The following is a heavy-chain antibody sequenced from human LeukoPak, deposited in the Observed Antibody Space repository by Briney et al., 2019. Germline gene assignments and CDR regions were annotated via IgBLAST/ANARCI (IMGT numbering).Heavy chain of an antibody. Sequence: GSLRLSCAASGFSFTTHSMNWVRQAPGKGLEWVSFISVTSSFISYADSVKGRFTISRDNGENSLYLQMNSLRAEDTVVYYCVRELLSCAGPVAFDIWGQRAMVTVSS. J-gene: IGHJ3*02. CDR1: GFSFTTHS. V-gene: IGHV3-48*01. CDR3: VRELLSCAGPVAFDI. CDR2: ISVTSSFI.